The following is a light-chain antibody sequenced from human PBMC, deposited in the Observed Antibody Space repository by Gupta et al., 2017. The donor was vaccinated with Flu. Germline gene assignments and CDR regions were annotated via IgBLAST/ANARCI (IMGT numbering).Light chain of an antibody. Sequence: DIVMPQSPDSLTVSLGERATIKCKSSQSVLYSVNNKNNLSWFQQKTGQPTQLLIYWASTRESGGPNQCSSSSSGTAYILSISSLQAEDVAMYYCQQDYSFPCTFGQGTTVEIK. CDR3: QQDYSFPCT. J-gene: IGKJ1*01. CDR1: QSVLYSVNNKNN. CDR2: WAS. V-gene: IGKV4-1*01.